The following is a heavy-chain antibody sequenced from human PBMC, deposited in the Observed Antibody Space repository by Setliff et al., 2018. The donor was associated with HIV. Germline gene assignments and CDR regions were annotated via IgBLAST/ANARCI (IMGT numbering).Heavy chain of an antibody. CDR3: ATSPAGEILGSRPFYFDY. D-gene: IGHD3-10*01. CDR2: IYYSGST. Sequence: SLTCTVSGDSINSGNYYWSWIRQHPGKGLEWIGYIYYSGSTYYSPSLKSRVTISEDTSKNQFSLKMRSVTAADTAVYYCATSPAGEILGSRPFYFDYWGQGTLVTVSS. J-gene: IGHJ4*02. V-gene: IGHV4-31*03. CDR1: GDSINSGNYY.